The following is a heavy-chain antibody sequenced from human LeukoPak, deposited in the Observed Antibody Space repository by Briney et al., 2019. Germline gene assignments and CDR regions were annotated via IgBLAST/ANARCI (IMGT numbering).Heavy chain of an antibody. CDR2: XYYSGST. D-gene: IGHD3-3*01. J-gene: IGHJ5*02. Sequence: XYYSGSTNYNPSLKSRVTISVDTSKNQFSLKLSSVTAADTAVYYCARASADFWSGYYRWFDPWGQGTLVTVSS. CDR3: ARASADFWSGYYRWFDP. V-gene: IGHV4-59*01.